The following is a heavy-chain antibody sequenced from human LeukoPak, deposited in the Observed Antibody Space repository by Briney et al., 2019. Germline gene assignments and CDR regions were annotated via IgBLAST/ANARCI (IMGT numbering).Heavy chain of an antibody. CDR1: GYTLTELS. Sequence: GASVKVSCKVSGYTLTELSMHWVRQAPGKGLEWMGGFDPEDGETIYAQKFQGRVTMTEDTSTDTAYMELRSLRSDDTAVYYCARVSFPFWSGYYFIDYWGQGTLVTVSS. CDR2: FDPEDGET. D-gene: IGHD3-3*01. V-gene: IGHV1-24*01. J-gene: IGHJ4*02. CDR3: ARVSFPFWSGYYFIDY.